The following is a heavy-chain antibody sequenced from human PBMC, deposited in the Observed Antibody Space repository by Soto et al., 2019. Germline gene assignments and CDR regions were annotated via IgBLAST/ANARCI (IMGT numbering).Heavy chain of an antibody. CDR1: GYTFTSYD. V-gene: IGHV1-8*01. D-gene: IGHD6-13*01. J-gene: IGHJ6*02. CDR2: MNPNSGNT. Sequence: VASVKVSCKASGYTFTSYDINWVRQATGQGLEWMGWMNPNSGNTGYAQKFQGRVTMTRNTSISTAYMELSSLRSDDTAVYYCARDLPPFSSSWYLPGMDVWGQGTTVTVSS. CDR3: ARDLPPFSSSWYLPGMDV.